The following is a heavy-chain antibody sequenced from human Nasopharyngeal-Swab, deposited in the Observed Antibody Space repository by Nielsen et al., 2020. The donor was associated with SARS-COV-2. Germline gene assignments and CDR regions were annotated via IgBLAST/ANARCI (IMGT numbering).Heavy chain of an antibody. D-gene: IGHD6-6*01. Sequence: GESLKISCKGSGYSFTSYWNGWVRQMPGKGLEWMGIIYPGDSDTRYSPSFQGQVTISADKSISTAYLQWSSLKASDTAMYYCARRGRYSSSSLYGMDVWGQGTTVTVSS. CDR2: IYPGDSDT. V-gene: IGHV5-51*01. CDR1: GYSFTSYW. CDR3: ARRGRYSSSSLYGMDV. J-gene: IGHJ6*02.